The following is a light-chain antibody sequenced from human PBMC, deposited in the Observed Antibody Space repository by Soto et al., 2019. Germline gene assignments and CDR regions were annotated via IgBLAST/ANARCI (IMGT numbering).Light chain of an antibody. J-gene: IGKJ5*01. CDR2: DAS. V-gene: IGKV1-5*01. CDR3: QQYNSYPT. CDR1: QSISSW. Sequence: DIQMTQSPSTLSASVGDRVTITCRASQSISSWLAWYQQKPGKAPTLLIYDASSLESGVPSRFSSSGSGTEFTLTISSLQPDDFSTYYCQQYNSYPTFGQGTRLEIK.